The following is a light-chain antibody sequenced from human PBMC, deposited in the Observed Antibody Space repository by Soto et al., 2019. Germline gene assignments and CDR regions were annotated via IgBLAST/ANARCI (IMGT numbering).Light chain of an antibody. CDR1: SSNIGAGYD. CDR2: GNS. V-gene: IGLV1-40*01. Sequence: QSVLTQPPSVSGAPGQRVTISCTGSSSNIGAGYDVHWYQQLPGTAPKLLIYGNSNRPSGVPDRFSGSKSGTSASLAITGLQAEDEADYYCQSYDRSLSGVVFGAATKVTVL. CDR3: QSYDRSLSGVV. J-gene: IGLJ2*01.